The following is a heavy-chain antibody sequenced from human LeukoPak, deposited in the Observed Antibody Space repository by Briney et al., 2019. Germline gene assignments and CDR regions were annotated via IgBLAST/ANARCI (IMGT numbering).Heavy chain of an antibody. D-gene: IGHD3-10*01. CDR2: MYYSGST. J-gene: IGHJ4*02. CDR1: GGSISSYY. CDR3: ARHFRGSGSYFAFDY. V-gene: IGHV4-59*08. Sequence: SETLSLTCTVSGGSISSYYWSWIRQPPGKGLEWIGYMYYSGSTNYNPSLKSRVTISIDTSKNQFSLKLSSVTAADTAVYYCARHFRGSGSYFAFDYWGQGTLVTVSS.